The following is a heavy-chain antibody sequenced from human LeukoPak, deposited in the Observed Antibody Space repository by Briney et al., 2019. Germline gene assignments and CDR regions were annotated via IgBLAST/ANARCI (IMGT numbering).Heavy chain of an antibody. CDR3: AKNLYCGGGSCYPSALGMDV. CDR2: ISGSGNRT. Sequence: GGSLRLSCAASGFTFSSYAMSWVRQAPGKGLEWVSSISGSGNRTYYADSVKGRFAISRDNSKNTLFLQMNSLRAEDTAVYYCAKNLYCGGGSCYPSALGMDVWGQGTTVTVSS. V-gene: IGHV3-23*01. D-gene: IGHD2-15*01. CDR1: GFTFSSYA. J-gene: IGHJ6*02.